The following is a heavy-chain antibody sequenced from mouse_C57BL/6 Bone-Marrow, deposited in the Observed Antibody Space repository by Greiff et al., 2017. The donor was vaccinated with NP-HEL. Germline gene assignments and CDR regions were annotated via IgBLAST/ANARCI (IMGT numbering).Heavy chain of an antibody. CDR2: IDPSDSET. Sequence: QVQLQQPGAELVRPGSSVKLSCKASGYTFTSYWMHWVKQRPIQGLEWIGNIDPSDSETHYNQKFKDKATLTVDKSSSTAYMQLSSLTSEDSAVYYCARSTTVVALYYFDYWGQGTTLTVSS. CDR1: GYTFTSYW. D-gene: IGHD1-1*01. V-gene: IGHV1-52*01. J-gene: IGHJ2*01. CDR3: ARSTTVVALYYFDY.